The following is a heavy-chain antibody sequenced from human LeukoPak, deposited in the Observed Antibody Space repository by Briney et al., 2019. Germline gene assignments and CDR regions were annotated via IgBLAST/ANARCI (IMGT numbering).Heavy chain of an antibody. CDR2: IRSDGSST. D-gene: IGHD1-26*01. CDR1: GFTFSTYW. J-gene: IGHJ4*02. CDR3: VRGKFSGNYMDY. Sequence: GGSLILSCVASGFTFSTYWMHWVRQAPGKGLVWVSRIRSDGSSTSNADSVKGRFTISRDDAKNTLYLQMNSLRAEDTAVYYCVRGKFSGNYMDYWGQGTLVTVSS. V-gene: IGHV3-74*01.